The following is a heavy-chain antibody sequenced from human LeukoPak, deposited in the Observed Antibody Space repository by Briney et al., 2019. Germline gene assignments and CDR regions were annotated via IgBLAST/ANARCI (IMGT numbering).Heavy chain of an antibody. V-gene: IGHV3-9*01. J-gene: IGHJ4*02. CDR3: AKDRYCPSSSCPIDY. D-gene: IGHD2-15*01. CDR1: GFNFDEYA. CDR2: ISSNSDDI. Sequence: GRSLRLSCVGSGFNFDEYAMHWVRQPPGKGLEWVSGISSNSDDIGYADSVKGRFTISRDSAKKSLYLQMNSLRAEDTALYYCAKDRYCPSSSCPIDYWGRGTLVTVSS.